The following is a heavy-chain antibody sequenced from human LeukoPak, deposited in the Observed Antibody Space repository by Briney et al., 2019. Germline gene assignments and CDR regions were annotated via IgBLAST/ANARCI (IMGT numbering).Heavy chain of an antibody. Sequence: PGRSLRLSCEAAGFTFSTYGMHWVRQAPGKGLEWVALISYDGGKRYYADPVKGRFTISRDNSKNTLYLQINSLIPDDTAVYYCAKGKQQWWTFDALDIWGQGTTVTVSS. V-gene: IGHV3-30*18. J-gene: IGHJ3*02. CDR1: GFTFSTYG. D-gene: IGHD5-18*01. CDR3: AKGKQQWWTFDALDI. CDR2: ISYDGGKR.